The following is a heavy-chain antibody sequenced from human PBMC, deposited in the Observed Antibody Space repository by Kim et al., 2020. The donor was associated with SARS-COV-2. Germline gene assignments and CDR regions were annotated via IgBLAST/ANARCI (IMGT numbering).Heavy chain of an antibody. D-gene: IGHD2-15*01. Sequence: ADSVKGRFTISRDNSKNTLYLQMNSLRAEDTAVYYCAKAIVVVVAATPDYWGQGTLVTVSS. J-gene: IGHJ4*02. V-gene: IGHV3-23*01. CDR3: AKAIVVVVAATPDY.